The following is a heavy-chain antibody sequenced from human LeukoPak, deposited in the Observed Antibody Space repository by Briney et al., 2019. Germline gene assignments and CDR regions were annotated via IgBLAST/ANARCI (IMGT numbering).Heavy chain of an antibody. V-gene: IGHV3-23*01. D-gene: IGHD1-7*01. CDR2: ISGSGGST. CDR3: AKDRNWNYGNWFDP. J-gene: IGHJ5*02. Sequence: GGSLRLSCAASGFTVSSNYMSWVRQAPGKGLEWVSAISGSGGSTYYADSVKGRFTISRDNSKNTLYLQMNSLRAEDTAVYYCAKDRNWNYGNWFDPWGQGTLVTVSS. CDR1: GFTVSSNY.